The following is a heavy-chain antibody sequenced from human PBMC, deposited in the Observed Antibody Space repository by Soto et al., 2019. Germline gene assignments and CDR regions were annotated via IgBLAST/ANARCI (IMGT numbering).Heavy chain of an antibody. CDR3: ARGDGSYYYYYYGMDV. Sequence: GGSLRLSCAASGFTFSSYDMHWVRQATGKGLEWVSAIGTAGDTYYTGSVKGRFTISRENAKNSLYLQMNSLRAEDTAVYYCARGDGSYYYYYYGMDVWGQGTTVTVSS. CDR1: GFTFSSYD. V-gene: IGHV3-13*01. D-gene: IGHD1-26*01. J-gene: IGHJ6*02. CDR2: IGTAGDT.